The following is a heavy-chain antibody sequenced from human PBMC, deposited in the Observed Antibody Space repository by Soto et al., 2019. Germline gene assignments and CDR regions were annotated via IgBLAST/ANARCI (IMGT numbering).Heavy chain of an antibody. D-gene: IGHD2-8*01. Sequence: VGSLRLSCAASGFTFSSYNMNWVRQARGKGLEWVSSISTSSRYIYYADSVKGRFTISRDNAKNSLYLQMNSLRAEDTAVYYCARENCTNGVCLNWFDPWGQGTLVTVSS. CDR1: GFTFSSYN. CDR2: ISTSSRYI. V-gene: IGHV3-21*01. J-gene: IGHJ5*02. CDR3: ARENCTNGVCLNWFDP.